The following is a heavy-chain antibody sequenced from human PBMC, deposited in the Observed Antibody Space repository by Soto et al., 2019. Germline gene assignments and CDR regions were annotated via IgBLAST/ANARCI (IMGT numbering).Heavy chain of an antibody. V-gene: IGHV1-2*04. J-gene: IGHJ5*02. Sequence: ASVKVSCKASGYTFTGYYMHWVRQAPGQGLEWMGWINPNSGGTNYAQKFQGWVTMTRDASISTAYMELSRLRSDDTAVYYCAQTAIGSGWYWFDPWGQGTLVTVSS. CDR2: INPNSGGT. D-gene: IGHD6-19*01. CDR1: GYTFTGYY. CDR3: AQTAIGSGWYWFDP.